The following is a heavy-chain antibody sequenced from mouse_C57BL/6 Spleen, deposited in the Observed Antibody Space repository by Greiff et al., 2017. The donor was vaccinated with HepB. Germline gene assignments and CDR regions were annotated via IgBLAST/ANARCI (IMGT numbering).Heavy chain of an antibody. D-gene: IGHD2-1*01. J-gene: IGHJ4*01. Sequence: QVQLQQPGAELVKPGASVKMSCKASGYTFTSYWITWVKQRPGQGLEWIGDIYPGSGSTNYNEKFKSKATLTVDTSSSTAYMQLSSLTSEDSAVYYCARQIYYGNYHYAMDYWGQGTSVTVSS. CDR3: ARQIYYGNYHYAMDY. V-gene: IGHV1-55*01. CDR1: GYTFTSYW. CDR2: IYPGSGST.